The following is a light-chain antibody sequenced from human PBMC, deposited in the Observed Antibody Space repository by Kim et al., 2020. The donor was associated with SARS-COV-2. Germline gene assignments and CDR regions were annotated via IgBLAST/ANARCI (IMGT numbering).Light chain of an antibody. CDR3: QQSYSTPPT. V-gene: IGKV1-39*01. CDR1: QRTSSY. J-gene: IGKJ1*01. Sequence: AGVGDRATTSCRARQRTSSYVNWYQKKAGNANKLLIYASSSLQSGLPTRFSGSGSGKDITLTISSLQHEYFATYYCQQSYSTPPTFGQGTKVDIK. CDR2: ASS.